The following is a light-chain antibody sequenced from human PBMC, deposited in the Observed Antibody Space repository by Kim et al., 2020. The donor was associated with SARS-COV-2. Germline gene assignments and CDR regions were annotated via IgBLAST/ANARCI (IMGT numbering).Light chain of an antibody. V-gene: IGKV3-11*01. Sequence: SPGERATLSCRASHSVNNFLAWYQQKPGQAPRLLIYDASNRATGIPARFSGSVSGTDFTLTISSLEPEDFAVYYCQQRSNWPLTFGGGTKVDIK. J-gene: IGKJ4*01. CDR1: HSVNNF. CDR3: QQRSNWPLT. CDR2: DAS.